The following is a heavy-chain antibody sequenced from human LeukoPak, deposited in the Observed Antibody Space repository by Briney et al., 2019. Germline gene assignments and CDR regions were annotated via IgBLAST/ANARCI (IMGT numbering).Heavy chain of an antibody. Sequence: GGSLRLSCAASGFTFSSYAMSWVRQAPGKGLEWVSAISGSGGSTYYADSVKGRFTISRDNSKNTLYLQMNSLRAEDTAVYYCAKDPKSIAARRDAFDIWGQGTLVTVSS. CDR3: AKDPKSIAARRDAFDI. V-gene: IGHV3-23*01. CDR2: ISGSGGST. CDR1: GFTFSSYA. D-gene: IGHD6-6*01. J-gene: IGHJ4*02.